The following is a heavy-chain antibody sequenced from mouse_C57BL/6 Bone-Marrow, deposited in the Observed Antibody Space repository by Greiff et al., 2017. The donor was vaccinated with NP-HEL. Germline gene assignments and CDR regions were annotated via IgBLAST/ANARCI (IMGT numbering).Heavy chain of an antibody. CDR1: GYAFSSYW. Sequence: QVQLQQSGAELVKPGASVKISCKASGYAFSSYWMNWVKQRPGKGLEWIGQIYPGDGDTNYNGKVKGKATLTADKSSSTAYMQLSSLTSEDSAVYVCARWGGDGNRRYFDYWGQGTTLTVSS. CDR2: IYPGDGDT. V-gene: IGHV1-80*01. D-gene: IGHD2-1*01. J-gene: IGHJ2*01. CDR3: ARWGGDGNRRYFDY.